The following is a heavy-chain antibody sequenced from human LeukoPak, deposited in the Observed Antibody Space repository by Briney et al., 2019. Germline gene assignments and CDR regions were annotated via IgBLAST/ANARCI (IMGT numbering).Heavy chain of an antibody. CDR2: IYYSGST. V-gene: IGHV4-59*11. Sequence: SETLSLTCTVSGGSISSHYWSWIRQPPGKRLEWIGYIYYSGSTNYNPSLKSRVTISVDTSKNQFSLKLSSVTAADTAVYYCARIYCSSTSCYKEGGDNWFDPWGQGTLVTVSS. CDR3: ARIYCSSTSCYKEGGDNWFDP. D-gene: IGHD2-2*02. CDR1: GGSISSHY. J-gene: IGHJ5*02.